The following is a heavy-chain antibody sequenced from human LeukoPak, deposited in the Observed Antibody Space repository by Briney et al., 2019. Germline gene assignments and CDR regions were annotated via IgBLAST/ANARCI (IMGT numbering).Heavy chain of an antibody. CDR3: ARYFGDPQGMDV. Sequence: GGSLRLSCAASGFTFSTYSMSWVRQPPGRGLEWVSYISGSSDAIYYADSVKGRFTISRDNAKNSLYLQMNSLRDEDTAVYYCARYFGDPQGMDVWGQGTTVIVSS. D-gene: IGHD3-10*01. J-gene: IGHJ6*02. CDR1: GFTFSTYS. V-gene: IGHV3-48*02. CDR2: ISGSSDAI.